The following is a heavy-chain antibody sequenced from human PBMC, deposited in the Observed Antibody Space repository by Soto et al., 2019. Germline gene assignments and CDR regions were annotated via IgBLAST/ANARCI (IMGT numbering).Heavy chain of an antibody. CDR3: ARVGYYDFWSGYSDRRWFDP. V-gene: IGHV4-34*01. D-gene: IGHD3-3*01. CDR2: INHSGST. CDR1: GGSFSGYY. Sequence: QVQLQQWGAGLLKPSETLSLTCAVYGGSFSGYYWSWIRQPPGKGLEWIGEINHSGSTNYNRSLKSRVTISVDTSKIQCSLKLSSGTAAYTAVYYCARVGYYDFWSGYSDRRWFDPWGQGTLVTVAS. J-gene: IGHJ5*02.